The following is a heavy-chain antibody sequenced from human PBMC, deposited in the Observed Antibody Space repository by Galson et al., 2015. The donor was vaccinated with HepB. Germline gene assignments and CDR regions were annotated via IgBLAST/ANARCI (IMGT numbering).Heavy chain of an antibody. J-gene: IGHJ4*02. Sequence: SLRLSCAASGFTFSNYVMHWVRQAPGKGLEWVAFISYDGSNKNYADSVKGRFTITRDNSKSTLHLEMSSLKTEDMAVYYRAREVDWNSFDYWGQGTLVTVSS. CDR2: ISYDGSNK. D-gene: IGHD1-7*01. CDR1: GFTFSNYV. V-gene: IGHV3-30-3*01. CDR3: AREVDWNSFDY.